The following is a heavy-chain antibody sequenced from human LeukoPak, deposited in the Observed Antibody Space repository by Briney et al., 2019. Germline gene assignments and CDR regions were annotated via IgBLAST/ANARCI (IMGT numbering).Heavy chain of an antibody. V-gene: IGHV4-59*11. CDR3: ATGLGSMVYSSGSDKTDY. Sequence: SETLSLTCNVSGDSMRSHFWSWIRQLPGKGLEWIGEVYSDTGSTNYNPSLKSRVTISADTSKNHFSLTLSSVTAADTAVYYCATGLGSMVYSSGSDKTDYWGQGTLVTVSS. CDR1: GDSMRSHF. D-gene: IGHD6-19*01. CDR2: VYSDTGST. J-gene: IGHJ4*02.